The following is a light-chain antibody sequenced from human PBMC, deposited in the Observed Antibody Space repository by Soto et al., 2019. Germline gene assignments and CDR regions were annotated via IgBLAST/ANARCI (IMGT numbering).Light chain of an antibody. CDR1: QSVSSSY. V-gene: IGKV3-20*01. J-gene: IGKJ1*01. CDR3: QQYGNSPRT. CDR2: GAS. Sequence: VLTQARATLSWSSVERATLSCRASQSVSSSYLAWYQQKPGQAPRLLIYGASSRATGIPDRFSGSGSGTDFTLTISSLEPEDFAVYYCQQYGNSPRTFGQGTKVDIK.